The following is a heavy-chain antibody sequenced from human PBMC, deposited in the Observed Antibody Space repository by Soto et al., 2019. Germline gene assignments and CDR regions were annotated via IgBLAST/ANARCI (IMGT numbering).Heavy chain of an antibody. Sequence: VQLVQSGAEVKKPGSSVKVSCKASGGTFSSNAISWVRQAPGQGLEWMGGIIPVIGTPNYAQKLQGRVTSTADESKGTAYMEMNSLRSEDTAVYYCASHTSSSEYYYYGMDVWGQGTTVTVSS. CDR1: GGTFSSNA. J-gene: IGHJ6*02. D-gene: IGHD6-6*01. CDR2: IIPVIGTP. V-gene: IGHV1-69*01. CDR3: ASHTSSSEYYYYGMDV.